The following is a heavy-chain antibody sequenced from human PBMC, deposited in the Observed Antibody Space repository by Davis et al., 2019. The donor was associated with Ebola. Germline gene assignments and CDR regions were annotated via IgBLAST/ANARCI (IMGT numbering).Heavy chain of an antibody. Sequence: GESLKISCAASGFTFSSYWMNWVRQAPGKGLEWVANIKQDGSEKYYVDSVKGRFTISRDNAKDSLYLQMNSLRAEDTAVYYCARDGIRIVVVINAFDIWGQGTMVTVSS. V-gene: IGHV3-7*01. J-gene: IGHJ3*02. D-gene: IGHD3-22*01. CDR2: IKQDGSEK. CDR1: GFTFSSYW. CDR3: ARDGIRIVVVINAFDI.